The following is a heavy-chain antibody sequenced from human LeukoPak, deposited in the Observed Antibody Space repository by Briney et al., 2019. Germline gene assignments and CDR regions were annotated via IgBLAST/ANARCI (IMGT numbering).Heavy chain of an antibody. CDR1: GGTFSSYA. V-gene: IGHV1-69*06. CDR2: ILPIFGTA. J-gene: IGHJ4*02. CDR3: ARGPIVASIKPRYYFDY. D-gene: IGHD5-12*01. Sequence: SVKVSCKASGGTFSSYAISWVRQAPGQGLEWMGVILPIFGTANYAQKFQGRVTTTADKSTSTAYMELSSLRSEDTAVYYCARGPIVASIKPRYYFDYWGQGTPVTVSS.